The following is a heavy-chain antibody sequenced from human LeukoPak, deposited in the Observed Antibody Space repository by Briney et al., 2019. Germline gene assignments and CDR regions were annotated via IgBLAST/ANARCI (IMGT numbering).Heavy chain of an antibody. V-gene: IGHV4-61*02. D-gene: IGHD2-15*01. J-gene: IGHJ4*02. CDR2: IYTSGST. CDR1: GGSISSGSYY. CDR3: ARGPVAATYYFDY. Sequence: SQTLSLTCTVSGGSISSGSYYWSWIRQPAGKGLEWIGRIYTSGSTNYNPSLKSRVTISVDTSKNQFSLKLSSVTAADTAVYYCARGPVAATYYFDYWGQGTLVTVSS.